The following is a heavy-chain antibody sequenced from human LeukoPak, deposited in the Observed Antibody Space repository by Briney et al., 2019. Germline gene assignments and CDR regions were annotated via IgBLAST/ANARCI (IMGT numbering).Heavy chain of an antibody. D-gene: IGHD2-2*01. V-gene: IGHV3-30*04. CDR1: GFTFRSFA. CDR2: ISYDGSKE. J-gene: IGHJ4*02. CDR3: ARAPSFIHSYADL. Sequence: GGSLRLSCEASGFTFRSFAMHWVRQAPGKGLECVAVISYDGSKEYHGDSVKGRFTISRDNSKSTLYLQMNSLRRDDTAVYYCARAPSFIHSYADLWGQGALVTVSS.